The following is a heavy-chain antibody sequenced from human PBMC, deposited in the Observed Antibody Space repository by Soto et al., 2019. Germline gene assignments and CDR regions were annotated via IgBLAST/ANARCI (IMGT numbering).Heavy chain of an antibody. CDR2: MNPDSGNT. J-gene: IGHJ5*02. D-gene: IGHD3-16*01. Sequence: QVQLVQSGAEVKKPGASVKVSCKASGYTFTKYDIHWVRQATGQGLEWMGRMNPDSGNTGQSKQFQGRVTMTRDTAISTAYMEMRSLTFEDPAVYYCASVRFRRTWFDTWGQGTLVTVSS. V-gene: IGHV1-8*01. CDR1: GYTFTKYD. CDR3: ASVRFRRTWFDT.